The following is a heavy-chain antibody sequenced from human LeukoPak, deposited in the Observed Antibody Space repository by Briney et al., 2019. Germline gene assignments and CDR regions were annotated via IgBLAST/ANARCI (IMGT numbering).Heavy chain of an antibody. V-gene: IGHV3-30*02. Sequence: GGSLRLSCAASGFTFSSYGMHWVRQAPGKGLEWVAFIRYDRRNQYYADSVKGRFTISRDNSKNTLYLQMNSLRAEDTAVYYCARDWGSDTAMVPGGQGTLVTVSS. CDR2: IRYDRRNQ. CDR1: GFTFSSYG. CDR3: ARDWGSDTAMVP. D-gene: IGHD5-18*01. J-gene: IGHJ5*02.